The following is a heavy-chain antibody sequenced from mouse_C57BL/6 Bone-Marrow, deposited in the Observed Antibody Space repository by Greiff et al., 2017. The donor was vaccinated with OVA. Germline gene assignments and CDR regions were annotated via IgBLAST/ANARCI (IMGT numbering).Heavy chain of an antibody. CDR2: INPYNGDT. J-gene: IGHJ1*03. CDR1: GYSFTGYF. V-gene: IGHV1-20*01. D-gene: IGHD1-1*01. CDR3: ARETTVVATDWYFDV. Sequence: LVKPGDSVKISCKASGYSFTGYFMNWVMQSHGKSLEWIGRINPYNGDTFYNQKFKGKATLTVDKSSSTAHMELRSLTSEDSAVYYCARETTVVATDWYFDVWGTGTTVTVSS.